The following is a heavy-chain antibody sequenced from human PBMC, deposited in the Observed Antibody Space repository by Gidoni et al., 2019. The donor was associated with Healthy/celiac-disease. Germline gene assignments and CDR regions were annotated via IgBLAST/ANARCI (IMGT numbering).Heavy chain of an antibody. D-gene: IGHD3-10*01. CDR2: ISSSSSYI. Sequence: EVQLVESGGGRAKPGGYLRLSCAAPGLTSSSYSMTWVSMAPGKGLGWVSSISSSSSYIYYAHSVKGRFTISRDNAKNSLYLQMTSLRAEDTAVYYCARDYYGSGSAHDYWGQGTLVTVSS. CDR3: ARDYYGSGSAHDY. J-gene: IGHJ4*02. CDR1: GLTSSSYS. V-gene: IGHV3-21*01.